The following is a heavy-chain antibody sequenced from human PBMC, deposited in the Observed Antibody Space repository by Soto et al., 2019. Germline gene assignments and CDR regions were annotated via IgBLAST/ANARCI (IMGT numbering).Heavy chain of an antibody. V-gene: IGHV1-2*02. CDR2: INPKSGGT. J-gene: IGHJ4*02. D-gene: IGHD3-3*01. Sequence: QVQLVKSGAEVKKPGASVNVSCKASGYNFTVYYMHWVRQAPGQGLEWLGWINPKSGGTMYPQKFRGRVTMTWDTSISTASMALNRLRSDDTVVYYCARYLAKGGWSAGFDYWGQGTLVTVSS. CDR3: ARYLAKGGWSAGFDY. CDR1: GYNFTVYY.